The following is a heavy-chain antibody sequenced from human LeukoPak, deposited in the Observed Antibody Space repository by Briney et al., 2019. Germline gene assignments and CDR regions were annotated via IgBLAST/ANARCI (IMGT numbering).Heavy chain of an antibody. CDR3: ARDLEQHVSYFGL. D-gene: IGHD6-6*01. V-gene: IGHV3-23*01. Sequence: PGGSLRLSCAASGFTLSSYATSWVRQAPGKGLEWVSGINGNGGSSTYYADSVKGRFTISRDNSKNILYLQMNSLRAEDTAVYYCARDLEQHVSYFGLWGQGTLVTVSS. CDR2: INGNGGSST. CDR1: GFTLSSYA. J-gene: IGHJ4*02.